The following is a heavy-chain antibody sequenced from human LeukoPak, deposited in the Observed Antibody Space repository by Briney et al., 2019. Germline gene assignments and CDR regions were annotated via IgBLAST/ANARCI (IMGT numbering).Heavy chain of an antibody. CDR3: ARGWSLDAFDI. CDR2: INHSGST. CDR1: GGSFSGCY. D-gene: IGHD3-3*01. J-gene: IGHJ3*02. V-gene: IGHV4-34*01. Sequence: SETLSLTCAVYGGSFSGCYWSWIRQPPGKGLEWIGEINHSGSTNYNPSLKSRVTISVDTSKNQFSLKLSSVTAADTAVYYCARGWSLDAFDIWGQGTMVTVSS.